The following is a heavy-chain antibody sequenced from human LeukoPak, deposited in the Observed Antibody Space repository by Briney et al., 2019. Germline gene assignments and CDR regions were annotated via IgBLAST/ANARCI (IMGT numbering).Heavy chain of an antibody. V-gene: IGHV3-23*01. Sequence: PGGSLRLSCAASGFTFSIYAMSWVRQAPGKGLEWVSSISGTSGNTYYADSVKGRFAISRDNSKDTLYLQMNSLRAEDTAVYYCAKVGDTWPGVDSSASGMDVWGQGTTVTVSS. J-gene: IGHJ6*02. CDR2: ISGTSGNT. D-gene: IGHD3-22*01. CDR1: GFTFSIYA. CDR3: AKVGDTWPGVDSSASGMDV.